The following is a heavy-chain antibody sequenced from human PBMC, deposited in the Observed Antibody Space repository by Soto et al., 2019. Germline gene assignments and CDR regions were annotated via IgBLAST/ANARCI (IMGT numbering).Heavy chain of an antibody. Sequence: ASVKVSCKASGYTFTSYGISWVRQAPGQGLEWMGWISAYNGNTNYAQKLQGRVTMTTDTSTSTACMELWSLRSDDPAAYYCERAPQDILTGYTVADYGMDVWGQGTTVTVSS. CDR1: GYTFTSYG. CDR3: ERAPQDILTGYTVADYGMDV. CDR2: ISAYNGNT. D-gene: IGHD3-9*01. V-gene: IGHV1-18*01. J-gene: IGHJ6*02.